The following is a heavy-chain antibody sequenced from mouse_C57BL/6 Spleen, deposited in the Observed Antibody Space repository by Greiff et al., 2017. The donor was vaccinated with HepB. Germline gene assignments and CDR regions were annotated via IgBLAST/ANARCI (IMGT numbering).Heavy chain of an antibody. V-gene: IGHV1-59*01. CDR3: ASLWY. Sequence: LQQPGAELVRPGTSVKLSCKASGYTFTSYWMHWVKQRPGQGLEWIGVIDPSDSYTNYNQKFKGKATLTVDTSSSTAYMQLSSLTSEDSAVYYCASLWYWGQGTTLTVSS. J-gene: IGHJ2*01. D-gene: IGHD6-2*01. CDR2: IDPSDSYT. CDR1: GYTFTSYW.